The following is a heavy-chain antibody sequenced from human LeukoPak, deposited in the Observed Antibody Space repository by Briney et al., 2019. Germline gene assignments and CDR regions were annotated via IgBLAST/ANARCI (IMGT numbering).Heavy chain of an antibody. J-gene: IGHJ4*02. CDR3: AKDRSGSYGGPFDY. CDR2: ISSKGTYI. V-gene: IGHV3-21*04. Sequence: PGGSLRLSCEVSGFTFSASNMNWVRQAPGKGLEWVSYISSKGTYINYADSVKGRFTISRDNPKNTLYLQMNSLRAEDTAVYYCAKDRSGSYGGPFDYWGQGTLVTVSS. CDR1: GFTFSASN. D-gene: IGHD1-26*01.